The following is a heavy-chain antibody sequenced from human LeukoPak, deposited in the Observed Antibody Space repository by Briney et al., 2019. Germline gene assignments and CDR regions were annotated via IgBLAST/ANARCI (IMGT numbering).Heavy chain of an antibody. V-gene: IGHV1-2*02. CDR1: GYTFTDYY. Sequence: ASVKVSCKASGYTFTDYYMHWVRQAPGQWLEWMGWIKPNSGDTKYAQKFQGRVTMTGDTSISTAYMELSRLRSDDTAVYYCARQDNWFDPWGQGTLVTVSS. CDR3: ARQDNWFDP. CDR2: IKPNSGDT. J-gene: IGHJ5*02.